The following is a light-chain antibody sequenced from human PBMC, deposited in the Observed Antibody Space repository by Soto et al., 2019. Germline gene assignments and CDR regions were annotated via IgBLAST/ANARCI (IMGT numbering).Light chain of an antibody. V-gene: IGLV2-14*01. CDR2: EVS. J-gene: IGLJ2*01. Sequence: QSVLTQPAAVSGSPGQSITISCTGTSSDIGGHNFVSWYQHHPGKAPKLPIYEVSYRASGVSNRFTGSKSANTASLTISGLQAEDEADYSCSSYTTSSYVVFGGGTKLTVL. CDR3: SSYTTSSYVV. CDR1: SSDIGGHNF.